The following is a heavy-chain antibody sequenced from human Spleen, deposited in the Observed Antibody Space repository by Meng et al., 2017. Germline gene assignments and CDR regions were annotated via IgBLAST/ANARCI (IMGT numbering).Heavy chain of an antibody. Sequence: ETLSLTCTVSGDFISTSYWSWIRQPPGKGLEWVANINQDGSKKYYVDSVEGRFTISRDNAKNSLYLQMNSLRAEDTAVYSCAKDETWSYDYWGQGTLVTVSS. V-gene: IGHV3-7*01. CDR2: INQDGSKK. CDR1: GDFISTSY. J-gene: IGHJ4*02. D-gene: IGHD1-26*01. CDR3: AKDETWSYDY.